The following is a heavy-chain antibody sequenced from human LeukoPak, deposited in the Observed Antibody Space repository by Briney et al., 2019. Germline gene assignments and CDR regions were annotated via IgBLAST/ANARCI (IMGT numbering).Heavy chain of an antibody. CDR1: GFTFSSYA. D-gene: IGHD1-26*01. J-gene: IGHJ5*02. CDR3: AKDKIVGDGRWDFDH. V-gene: IGHV3-23*01. CDR2: IVGSSGNT. Sequence: GGSLRLSCEGSGFTFSSYAMTWVRQAPGKGLEWVSGIVGSSGNTYYADSVKGRFTISRDISKSTLYLQMNSLRVEDTAQYYCAKDKIVGDGRWDFDHWGRGILVTVSS.